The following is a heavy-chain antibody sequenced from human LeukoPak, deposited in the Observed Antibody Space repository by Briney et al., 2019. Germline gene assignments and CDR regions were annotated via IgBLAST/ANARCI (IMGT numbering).Heavy chain of an antibody. CDR1: GFTFSSYP. J-gene: IGHJ4*02. V-gene: IGHV3-23*01. CDR2: ISVSGNT. Sequence: PGGSLRLSCATSGFTFSSYPMSWVRQGPGKGLEWVSAISVSGNTYHADSVKGRFTISRDSSKNTLYLQMNSLRAEDAAVYYCAKAPVTTCSGAYCYPFDYWGQGTLVTVSS. CDR3: AKAPVTTCSGAYCYPFDY. D-gene: IGHD2-15*01.